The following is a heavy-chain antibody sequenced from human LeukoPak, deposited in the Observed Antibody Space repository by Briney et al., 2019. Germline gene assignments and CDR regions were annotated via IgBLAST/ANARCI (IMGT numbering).Heavy chain of an antibody. CDR3: ARVTGGFEYFDY. D-gene: IGHD1-14*01. CDR2: INPNSGAT. CDR1: GYSFTDYY. V-gene: IGHV1-2*02. J-gene: IGHJ4*02. Sequence: ASVKVSCKASGYSFTDYYLHWVRQAPGQGVEWRGWINPNSGATHYAQKFQGRVTMTRDTSITTAYMDLSRLTSDDTAVYYCARVTGGFEYFDYWGQGTLVTVSS.